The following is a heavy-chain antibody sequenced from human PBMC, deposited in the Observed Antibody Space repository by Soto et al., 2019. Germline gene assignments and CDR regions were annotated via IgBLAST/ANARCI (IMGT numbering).Heavy chain of an antibody. CDR3: AHRQRLGLRLGELSPFDY. J-gene: IGHJ4*02. Sequence: QITLKESGPTLVKPTQTLTLTCTFSGFSLSTRGVGVGWVRQPPGKALEWLALIYWDGDERYSPSLKNRLTLTKDTSKNQVVLTMTNMDPVDTATYYCAHRQRLGLRLGELSPFDYWGQGTLVTVSS. CDR2: IYWDGDE. V-gene: IGHV2-5*02. D-gene: IGHD3-16*02. CDR1: GFSLSTRGVG.